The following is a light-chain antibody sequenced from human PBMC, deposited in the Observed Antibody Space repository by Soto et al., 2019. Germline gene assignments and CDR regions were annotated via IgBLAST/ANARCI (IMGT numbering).Light chain of an antibody. CDR1: SSDIGGYNY. V-gene: IGLV2-14*01. Sequence: QSALTQPASVSGSPGQSITISCTGTSSDIGGYNYVSWYQQNPGKAHKLMIYNVSNRPSGVSNRFSASKSGNTASLTISGLQAEDEADYYCSSYTSSTTLIFGGGTKVTVL. CDR3: SSYTSSTTLI. CDR2: NVS. J-gene: IGLJ2*01.